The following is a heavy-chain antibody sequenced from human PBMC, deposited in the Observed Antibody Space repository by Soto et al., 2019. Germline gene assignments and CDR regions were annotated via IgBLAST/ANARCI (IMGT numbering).Heavy chain of an antibody. V-gene: IGHV4-39*01. CDR2: IYYDGNT. CDR3: ARSSITPRLFMYPFDY. J-gene: IGHJ4*02. Sequence: QLQLQESGPGLVKPSETLSLTCAVSGGSITSSSHYWGWIRQPPGKGLECIANIYYDGNTYYNPSLKSRVSISLDTSKNHFSLRLNSVTAADTAVYYCARSSITPRLFMYPFDYWGQGTLVTVSS. D-gene: IGHD6-6*01. CDR1: GGSITSSSHY.